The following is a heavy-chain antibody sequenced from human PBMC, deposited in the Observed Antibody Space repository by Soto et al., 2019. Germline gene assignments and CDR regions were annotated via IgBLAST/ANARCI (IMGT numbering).Heavy chain of an antibody. V-gene: IGHV3-23*01. CDR3: AKGGGSYYLRGNDAFAI. D-gene: IGHD3-10*02. Sequence: EVQLLESGGGLVQPGGSLRLSCAASGFTFSSYAMSWVRQAPGKGLEWVSAISGSGGSTYYADSVKGRFTISRDNSKNTLYLQMNSLRAEDTAVYYCAKGGGSYYLRGNDAFAIWGQGTMVTVSS. CDR2: ISGSGGST. CDR1: GFTFSSYA. J-gene: IGHJ3*02.